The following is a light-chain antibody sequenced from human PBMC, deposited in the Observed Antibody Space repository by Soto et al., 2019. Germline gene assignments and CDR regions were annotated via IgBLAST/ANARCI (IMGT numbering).Light chain of an antibody. J-gene: IGKJ2*01. CDR1: QSVSSNY. CDR2: GAS. Sequence: EIVLTQSPGTLSLSPGERATLSCRASQSVSSNYLAWYQQKPGQAPRLLIYGASSRAPVIPDRFSDSGSGTDFTLTISRLEPEDFGVYYCHQYGSAPYTFGEGTKLEIK. CDR3: HQYGSAPYT. V-gene: IGKV3-20*01.